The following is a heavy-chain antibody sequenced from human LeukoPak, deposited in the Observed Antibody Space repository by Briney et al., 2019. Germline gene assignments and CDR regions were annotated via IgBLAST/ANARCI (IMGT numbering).Heavy chain of an antibody. D-gene: IGHD3-22*01. Sequence: PGGSLRLSXAASGFTFSSYAMSWVRQAPGKGLEWVSAISGSGGSTYYADSVKGRFTISRDNSKNTLYLQMNSLRAEDTAVYYCAKDYYDSKNTIYYFDYWGQGTLVTVSS. CDR1: GFTFSSYA. J-gene: IGHJ4*02. CDR2: ISGSGGST. V-gene: IGHV3-23*01. CDR3: AKDYYDSKNTIYYFDY.